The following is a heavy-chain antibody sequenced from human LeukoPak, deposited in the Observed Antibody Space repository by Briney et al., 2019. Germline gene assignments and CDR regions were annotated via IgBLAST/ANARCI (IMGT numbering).Heavy chain of an antibody. J-gene: IGHJ4*02. CDR3: ARADRRDYDFWSGYYNPTFDY. V-gene: IGHV4-30-4*08. Sequence: SETLSLTCSVPGDSVSRSDSYWDWIRQPPGKGLEWIGYIYYSGSTYYNPSLKSRVTISVDTSKNQFSLKLSSVTAADTAVYYCARADRRDYDFWSGYYNPTFDYWGQGTLVTVSS. D-gene: IGHD3-3*01. CDR2: IYYSGST. CDR1: GDSVSRSDSY.